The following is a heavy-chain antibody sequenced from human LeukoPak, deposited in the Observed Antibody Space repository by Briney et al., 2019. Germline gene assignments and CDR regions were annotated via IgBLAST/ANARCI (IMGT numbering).Heavy chain of an antibody. CDR3: ARGPLGRHTVRLDY. Sequence: GGSLRLSCAASGFTFSNYGMHWVRQAPGKGLEWVAFIRYDGNNKYYAGSVKGRFTISRDNSKNTLYLQMNSLRAEDTAVYYCARGPLGRHTVRLDYWGQGTLVTVSS. CDR2: IRYDGNNK. CDR1: GFTFSNYG. D-gene: IGHD3-10*01. J-gene: IGHJ4*02. V-gene: IGHV3-30*02.